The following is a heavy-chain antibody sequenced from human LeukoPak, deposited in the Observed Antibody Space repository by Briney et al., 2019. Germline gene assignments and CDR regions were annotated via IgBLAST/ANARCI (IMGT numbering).Heavy chain of an antibody. CDR2: ISGGSSSI. CDR1: GRTFSSYE. CDR3: AREYMDV. J-gene: IGHJ6*03. Sequence: GGSLRLFCAASGRTFSSYEMNWVRQAPGKGLEWVSYISGGSSSIYYADSVKGRFTISRDNSKNTLYLQMNSLRAEDTAVYYCAREYMDVWGKGTTVTISS. V-gene: IGHV3-48*03.